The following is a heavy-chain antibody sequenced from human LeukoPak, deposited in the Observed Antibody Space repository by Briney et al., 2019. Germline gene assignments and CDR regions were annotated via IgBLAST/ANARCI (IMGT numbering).Heavy chain of an antibody. V-gene: IGHV3-23*01. CDR3: ARDPPLVSGPVYYYYYMDV. Sequence: GGSLRLSCSASGFTFTTYGMNWVRQAPGKGLEWVSGIGGSGIRTYYADSVKGRFTISRDNAKNSLYLQMNSLRAEDTAVYYCARDPPLVSGPVYYYYYMDVWGKGTTVTVSS. D-gene: IGHD5/OR15-5a*01. CDR2: IGGSGIRT. J-gene: IGHJ6*03. CDR1: GFTFTTYG.